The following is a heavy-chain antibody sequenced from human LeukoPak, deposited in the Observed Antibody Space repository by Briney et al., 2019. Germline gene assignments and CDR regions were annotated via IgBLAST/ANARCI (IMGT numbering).Heavy chain of an antibody. V-gene: IGHV1-18*01. CDR3: ARDSGGYSYGEFDY. CDR2: ISAYNGNT. Sequence: ASVKVSCKASGYTFTSYDISWVRQAPGQGLEWMGWISAYNGNTNYARKLQGRVTMTTDTSTSTAYMELRSLRSDDTAVYYCARDSGGYSYGEFDYWGQGTLVTVSS. J-gene: IGHJ4*02. D-gene: IGHD5-18*01. CDR1: GYTFTSYD.